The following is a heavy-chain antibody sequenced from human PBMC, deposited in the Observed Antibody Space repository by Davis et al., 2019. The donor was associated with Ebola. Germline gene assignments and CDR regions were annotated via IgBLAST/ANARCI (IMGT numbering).Heavy chain of an antibody. D-gene: IGHD3-10*01. CDR1: GYTFSTYE. CDR2: MNPNRGNT. Sequence: ASVKVSCKASGYTFSTYEIHWARQATGQGPEWMGWMNPNRGNTGYAQKFRGRVTMTRNTSISTAYMELSSLTSEDTAVYYCARGVGYHGSGSYNWFDSWGQGTLVTVSS. J-gene: IGHJ5*01. CDR3: ARGVGYHGSGSYNWFDS. V-gene: IGHV1-8*01.